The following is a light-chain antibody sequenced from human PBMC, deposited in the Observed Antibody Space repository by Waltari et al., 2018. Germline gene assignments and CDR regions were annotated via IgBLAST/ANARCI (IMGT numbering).Light chain of an antibody. CDR3: QSYDSSLTAWV. CDR2: VNN. Sequence: QSVLTQPPSVSGAPGQRVTISCTGSSSNLGAGYAVHWYQQLPGTVPKLLIYVNNNRPSGVPDRISASKSGTLASLAITGLQAEDEADYYCQSYDSSLTAWVFGGGTKLTVL. J-gene: IGLJ3*02. V-gene: IGLV1-40*01. CDR1: SSNLGAGYA.